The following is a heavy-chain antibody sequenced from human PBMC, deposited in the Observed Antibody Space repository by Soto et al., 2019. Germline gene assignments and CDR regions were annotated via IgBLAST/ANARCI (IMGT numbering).Heavy chain of an antibody. CDR3: RRSGRYSTDV. V-gene: IGHV4-39*01. CDR2: IYSTGNT. D-gene: IGHD6-25*01. CDR1: GGSITSSSY. Sequence: QLQLQESGPGLVKPSETLSLSCTVSGGSITSSSYWGWIRQPPGKGLEWIGSIYSTGNTYYNPSPKSRVTTATNAYKKQCCLNLSAVAAADSAVDYCRRSGRYSTDVCGHGTTVYVCS. J-gene: IGHJ6*02.